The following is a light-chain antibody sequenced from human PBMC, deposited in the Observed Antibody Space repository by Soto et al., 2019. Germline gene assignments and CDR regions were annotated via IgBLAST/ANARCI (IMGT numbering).Light chain of an antibody. Sequence: EIVLTQSPGTLSFSPGERATLSCRASQSVSSNYLAWYQHKPGQAPSLLIYGASSRATGIPDRFSGSGSGTDFTLTISRLEPQDFAVYYCQQYANSRTFGQGTKVEIK. CDR2: GAS. CDR1: QSVSSNY. CDR3: QQYANSRT. J-gene: IGKJ1*01. V-gene: IGKV3-20*01.